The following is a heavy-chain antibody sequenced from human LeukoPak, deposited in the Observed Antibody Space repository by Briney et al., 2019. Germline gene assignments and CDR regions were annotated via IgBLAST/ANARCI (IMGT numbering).Heavy chain of an antibody. Sequence: SETLSLTCAVYGGSFSGYYWSWIRQPPGKGLEWIGEINHSGSTNYNPSLKSRVTISVDTSKNQFSLKLSSVTAADTAVYYCASLVNNWNDDNWFDPWGQGTLVTVSS. D-gene: IGHD1-1*01. J-gene: IGHJ5*02. CDR1: GGSFSGYY. V-gene: IGHV4-34*01. CDR3: ASLVNNWNDDNWFDP. CDR2: INHSGST.